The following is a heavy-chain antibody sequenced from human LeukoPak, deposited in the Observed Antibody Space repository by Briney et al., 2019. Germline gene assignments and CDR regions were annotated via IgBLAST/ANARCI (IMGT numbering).Heavy chain of an antibody. V-gene: IGHV3-48*03. D-gene: IGHD3-9*01. CDR1: GFTFSSYE. Sequence: GGSLRLSCAASGFTFSSYEMNCVRQAPGKGLEWVSYISSSGSTIYYADSVKGRFTISRGNAKNSLYLQMNSLRAEDTAVYYCARAHYDILTGYYNFDYWGQGTLVTVSS. J-gene: IGHJ4*02. CDR3: ARAHYDILTGYYNFDY. CDR2: ISSSGSTI.